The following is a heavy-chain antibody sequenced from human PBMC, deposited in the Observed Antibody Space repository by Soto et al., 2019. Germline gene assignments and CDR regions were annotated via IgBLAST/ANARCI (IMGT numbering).Heavy chain of an antibody. V-gene: IGHV3-49*03. CDR2: IRRQTSGGTT. D-gene: IGHD6-19*01. Sequence: PGGSLRLSCTTSGFNFGDYSMSWFRQAPGKGLEWVSFIRRQTSGGTTEYAASVKGRFTISADKSISTTYLQWSSLKASDTAIYYCARLFDTSGWYDYWGQGTLVTVSS. CDR3: ARLFDTSGWYDY. CDR1: GFNFGDYS. J-gene: IGHJ4*02.